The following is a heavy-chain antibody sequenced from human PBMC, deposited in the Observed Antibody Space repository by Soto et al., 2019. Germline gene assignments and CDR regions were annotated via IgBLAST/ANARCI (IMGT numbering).Heavy chain of an antibody. V-gene: IGHV1-18*01. CDR2: IGALLYNDAT. Sequence: QIQVVQSEVEVKRPGASVRISCKASGYTLDNHAVTWVRQAPGQGLEWMGWIGALLYNDATNHARKFQGRLTMARDTSPNTVYMDLGSLRSDDTAVYDCARGTKGAGGWYFDLWGRGTLVVVSS. CDR3: ARGTKGAGGWYFDL. J-gene: IGHJ2*01. CDR1: GYTLDNHA. D-gene: IGHD2-8*01.